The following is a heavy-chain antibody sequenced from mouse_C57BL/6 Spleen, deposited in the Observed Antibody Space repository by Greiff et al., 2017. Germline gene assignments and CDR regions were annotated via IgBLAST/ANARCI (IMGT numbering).Heavy chain of an antibody. V-gene: IGHV2-6-1*01. CDR3: ARHITTVVDYYAMDS. CDR2: IWSDGST. J-gene: IGHJ4*01. Sequence: VQLVESGPGLVAPSQSLSITCTVSGFSLTSYGVHWVRQPPGKGLEWLVVIWSDGSTTYNSALKSRLSISKDNSKSQVFLNMNSLQTDDTAMYYCARHITTVVDYYAMDSWGQGTSVTVSS. D-gene: IGHD1-1*01. CDR1: GFSLTSYG.